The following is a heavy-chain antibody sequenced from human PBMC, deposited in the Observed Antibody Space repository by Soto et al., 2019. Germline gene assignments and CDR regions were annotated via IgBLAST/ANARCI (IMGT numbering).Heavy chain of an antibody. V-gene: IGHV4-4*08. Sequence: HVQLQESGPGLVKPSGTLSLTCTVSGASIRGHYWSWIRQPPGKGPEWSGYVYASGAPNYDPFLVSRVTMAVDTSQNPFFLKLTSATAADTAIFYCGRLNYSDSLYYFDKRGPGTLVTV. J-gene: IGHJ4*02. D-gene: IGHD3-22*01. CDR3: GRLNYSDSLYYFDK. CDR1: GASIRGHY. CDR2: VYASGAP.